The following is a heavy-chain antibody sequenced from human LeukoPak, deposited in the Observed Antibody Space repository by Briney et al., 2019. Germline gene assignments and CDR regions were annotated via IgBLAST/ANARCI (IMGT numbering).Heavy chain of an antibody. J-gene: IGHJ4*02. CDR2: ISYDGSNK. D-gene: IGHD6-19*01. CDR3: ARDAGAVAAPNDY. V-gene: IGHV3-30-3*01. CDR1: GFTFSSYA. Sequence: GGSLRLSCAASGFTFSSYAMHWVRQAPGKGLEWVAVISYDGSNKYYADSVKGRFTISRDNSKNTLYLQMNSLRAEDTAVYYCARDAGAVAAPNDYWGQGTLVTVSS.